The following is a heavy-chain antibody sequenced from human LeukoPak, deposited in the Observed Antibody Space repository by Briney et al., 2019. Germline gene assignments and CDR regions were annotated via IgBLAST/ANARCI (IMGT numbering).Heavy chain of an antibody. V-gene: IGHV1-69*05. CDR1: GGTFSSYA. Sequence: SVKVSCKASGGTFSSYAISWVRQAPGQGLEWMGGIIPIFGTANYAQKFQGRVTITTDESTSTAYMELSSMRSEDTAVYYCASFIRFLDWLQDYYYMDVWGKGTTVTVS. D-gene: IGHD3-3*01. J-gene: IGHJ6*03. CDR3: ASFIRFLDWLQDYYYMDV. CDR2: IIPIFGTA.